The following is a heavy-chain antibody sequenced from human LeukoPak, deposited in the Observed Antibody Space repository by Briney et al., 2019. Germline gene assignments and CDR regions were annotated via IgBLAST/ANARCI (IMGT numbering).Heavy chain of an antibody. Sequence: TGGSLRLSCTASGFTFSTYWMHWVRQAPGKGLEWVAVISYDGSNKYYADSVKGRFTISRDNSKNTLYLQMNSLRAEDTAVYYCAKDLGGTAFDYWGQGTLVTVSS. J-gene: IGHJ4*02. CDR2: ISYDGSNK. CDR3: AKDLGGTAFDY. CDR1: GFTFSTYW. V-gene: IGHV3-30*18. D-gene: IGHD1-7*01.